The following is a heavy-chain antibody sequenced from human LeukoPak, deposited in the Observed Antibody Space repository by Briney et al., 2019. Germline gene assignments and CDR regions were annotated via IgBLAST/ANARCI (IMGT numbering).Heavy chain of an antibody. D-gene: IGHD3-22*01. Sequence: PSETLSLTCAVSGGSFSGYYWTWIRQPPGKGLEWIGEINHSGSINYNPSLKSRVTISVDTSKNQFSLKLNSVTAADTAVYYCARARSYFDSSGYTYNWFDPWGQGTLVTVSS. J-gene: IGHJ5*02. CDR1: GGSFSGYY. CDR2: INHSGSI. CDR3: ARARSYFDSSGYTYNWFDP. V-gene: IGHV4-34*01.